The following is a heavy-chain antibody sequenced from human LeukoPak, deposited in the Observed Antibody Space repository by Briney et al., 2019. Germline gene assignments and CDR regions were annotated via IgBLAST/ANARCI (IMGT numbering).Heavy chain of an antibody. J-gene: IGHJ4*02. CDR3: ARSTYYYDRSADY. Sequence: SETLSLTCTVSGGSISGWYWSWIRQPPGKGLEWIGNIYGSGYTNYNPSLKSRVTISVDTSKNQFSLKLTSVTAADTAVYYCARSTYYYDRSADYWGQGTLVTVSS. CDR2: IYGSGYT. V-gene: IGHV4-59*08. CDR1: GGSISGWY. D-gene: IGHD3-22*01.